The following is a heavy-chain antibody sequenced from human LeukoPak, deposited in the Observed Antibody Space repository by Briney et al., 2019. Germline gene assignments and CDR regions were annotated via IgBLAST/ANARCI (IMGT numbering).Heavy chain of an antibody. J-gene: IGHJ4*02. CDR1: RFTFINHA. CDR3: AKDHNDFWSGYPPN. Sequence: GGSLRLSCAASRFTFINHAMTWVRQAPGKGLEWVSAIGGSGGVTYYADSVRGRFTISRDNSKNTLYLQMNSLRADDTAVYYCAKDHNDFWSGYPPNWGQGTLVTVSS. D-gene: IGHD3-3*01. CDR2: IGGSGGVT. V-gene: IGHV3-23*01.